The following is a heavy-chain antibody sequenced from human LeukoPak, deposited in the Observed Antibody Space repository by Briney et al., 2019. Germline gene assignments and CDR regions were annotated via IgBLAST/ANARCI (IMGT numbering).Heavy chain of an antibody. V-gene: IGHV3-48*01. CDR2: ISSSSSTI. D-gene: IGHD3-22*01. Sequence: GGSLRLSCAASGFTFSSYSMNWVRQAPGKGLEWVSYISSSSSTIYYADSVKGRFTISRDNAKNSLYLQMNSLRAEDTAVYYCAGETYYYDSSGYYYGHRAFDIWGQGTMVTVSS. J-gene: IGHJ3*02. CDR1: GFTFSSYS. CDR3: AGETYYYDSSGYYYGHRAFDI.